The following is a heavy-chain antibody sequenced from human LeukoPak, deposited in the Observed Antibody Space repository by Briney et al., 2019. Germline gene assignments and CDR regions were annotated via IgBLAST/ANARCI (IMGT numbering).Heavy chain of an antibody. V-gene: IGHV4-34*01. D-gene: IGHD3-10*01. Sequence: SETLSLTCAVYGGSFSGYYWSWIRQPPGKGLEWIGEINHSGSTNYNPSLKSRVTISVDTSKNQFSLKLSSVTPADTAVYYCARVRRYYGSGSYYFDYWGQGTLVTVSS. CDR3: ARVRRYYGSGSYYFDY. CDR1: GGSFSGYY. CDR2: INHSGST. J-gene: IGHJ4*02.